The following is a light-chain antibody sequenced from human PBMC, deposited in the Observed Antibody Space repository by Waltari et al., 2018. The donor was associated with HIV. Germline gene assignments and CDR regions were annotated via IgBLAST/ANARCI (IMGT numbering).Light chain of an antibody. CDR1: QTIDSY. V-gene: IGKV3D-15*01. CDR2: GAT. J-gene: IGKJ2*02. Sequence: ISLPQSPVTLSVSPRDTVTLPCRASQTIDSYFSWYQQKSEQPPKLLVYGATTRATGVPARFRGSGSQTDFNLIIYGLQTDDCAVYYCHQYHAWPRCTFGQGTTVEIK. CDR3: HQYHAWPRCT.